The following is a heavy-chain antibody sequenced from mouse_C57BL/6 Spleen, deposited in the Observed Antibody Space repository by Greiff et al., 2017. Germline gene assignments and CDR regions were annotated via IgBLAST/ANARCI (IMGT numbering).Heavy chain of an antibody. CDR2: IWSDGST. CDR3: ARHAYAHWYFNV. V-gene: IGHV2-6-1*01. Sequence: VKLMESGPGLVAPSQSLSITCTVSGFSLTSYGVHWVRQPPGKGLEWLVVIWSDGSTTYNSALKSRLSISKDISKSQVFLKMNSLQTDDTAMYYCARHAYAHWYFNVWGTVTTVTVSS. J-gene: IGHJ1*03. D-gene: IGHD6-5*01. CDR1: GFSLTSYG.